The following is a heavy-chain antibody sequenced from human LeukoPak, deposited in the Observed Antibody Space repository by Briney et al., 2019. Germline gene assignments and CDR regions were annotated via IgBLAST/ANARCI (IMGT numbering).Heavy chain of an antibody. J-gene: IGHJ5*02. V-gene: IGHV4-59*12. CDR2: IYYSGST. D-gene: IGHD6-19*01. Sequence: PSETLSLTCTVSGGSISSYYWSWIRQPPGKGLEWIGYIYYSGSTNYNPSLKSRVTISVDTSKNQFSLKLSSVTAADTAVYYCARGVAVAGTSDEGWFDPWGQGTLVTVSS. CDR3: ARGVAVAGTSDEGWFDP. CDR1: GGSISSYY.